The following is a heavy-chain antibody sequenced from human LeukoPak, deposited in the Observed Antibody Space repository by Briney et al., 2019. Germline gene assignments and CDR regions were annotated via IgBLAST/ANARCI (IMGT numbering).Heavy chain of an antibody. V-gene: IGHV4-39*07. J-gene: IGHJ6*02. CDR3: ASRSSGYV. D-gene: IGHD3-22*01. CDR2: ISYSGST. CDR1: GGSISSSNYY. Sequence: SETLSLTCTVSGGSISSSNYYWGWIRQPPGKGLEWIESISYSGSTYYNPSLKSRVTISADTSKNQFSLKLSSVTAADTAVYYCASRSSGYVWGQGTTVTVSS.